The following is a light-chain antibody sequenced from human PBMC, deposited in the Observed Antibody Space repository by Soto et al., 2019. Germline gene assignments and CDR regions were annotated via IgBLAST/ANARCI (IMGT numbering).Light chain of an antibody. J-gene: IGLJ1*01. CDR2: DVS. V-gene: IGLV2-14*03. Sequence: QSALTQPASVSGFPGQSITISCTRTRSDVGTYNYVSWYQLHPGEAPRLMIYDVSNRPSGVSNRFSGSKSGNTASLSISGLQAEDEADYYCVSFRTGTDYVFGTGTKVTVL. CDR3: VSFRTGTDYV. CDR1: RSDVGTYNY.